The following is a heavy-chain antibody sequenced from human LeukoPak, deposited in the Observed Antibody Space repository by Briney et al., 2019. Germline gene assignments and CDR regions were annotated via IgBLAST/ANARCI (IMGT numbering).Heavy chain of an antibody. Sequence: GGSLRLSCAASGFTFSSYSMNWVRQAPGKGLEWVSYISSSSSTIYYADSVKGRFTISRDNAKNSLYLQMNSLRAEDTAVYYCARENSGIAATDIDYWGQGTLVTVSS. J-gene: IGHJ4*02. D-gene: IGHD6-13*01. CDR3: ARENSGIAATDIDY. CDR2: ISSSSSTI. CDR1: GFTFSSYS. V-gene: IGHV3-48*01.